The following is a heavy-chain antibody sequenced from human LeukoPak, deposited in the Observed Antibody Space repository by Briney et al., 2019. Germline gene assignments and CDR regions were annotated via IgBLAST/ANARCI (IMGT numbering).Heavy chain of an antibody. J-gene: IGHJ4*02. V-gene: IGHV1-69*06. CDR1: GGTFSSYA. Sequence: HWASVKVSCKASGGTFSSYAISWVRQAPGQGLEWMEGIIPIFGTANYAQKFQGRVTITADKSTSTAYMELSSLRSEDTAVYYCASSDYGDYRWECYFDYWGQGTLVTVSP. D-gene: IGHD4-17*01. CDR3: ASSDYGDYRWECYFDY. CDR2: IIPIFGTA.